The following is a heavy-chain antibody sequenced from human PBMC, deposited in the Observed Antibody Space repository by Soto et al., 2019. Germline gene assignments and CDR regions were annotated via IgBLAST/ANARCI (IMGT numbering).Heavy chain of an antibody. J-gene: IGHJ3*02. Sequence: EVQLLESGGGLVQPGGSLRLSCAASGFTISNYGMNWVRQAPGKGLEWVSVVSGSGRTTYYADSVKGRFTISRDNSKNPLYLQMASLGVEDTAVYYCATVGAVYGSGNGQAFDMWGQGTMVTVSS. CDR1: GFTISNYG. CDR3: ATVGAVYGSGNGQAFDM. CDR2: VSGSGRTT. V-gene: IGHV3-23*01. D-gene: IGHD3-10*01.